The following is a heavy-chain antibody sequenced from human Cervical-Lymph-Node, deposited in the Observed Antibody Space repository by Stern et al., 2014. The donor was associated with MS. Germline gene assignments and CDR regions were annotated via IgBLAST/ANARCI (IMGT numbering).Heavy chain of an antibody. V-gene: IGHV3-33*01. J-gene: IGHJ4*02. D-gene: IGHD5-24*01. CDR2: AWYDGSTA. CDR3: ARGHIPYAYNYLFDY. Sequence: VQLVESGGGVVQPGTSLRLSCAASGFTFSSYGMHWVRQAPCKGLEWVALAWYDGSTAYYTNSVKGRFTISRDNSKNTLSLQMNSLTAEDTAVYYCARGHIPYAYNYLFDYWGQGTLVTVSS. CDR1: GFTFSSYG.